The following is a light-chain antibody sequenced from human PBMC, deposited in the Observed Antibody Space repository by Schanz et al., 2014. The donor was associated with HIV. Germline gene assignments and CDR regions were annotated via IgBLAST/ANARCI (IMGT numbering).Light chain of an antibody. CDR1: SSNIGANYD. CDR3: SSYAGSNNVI. J-gene: IGLJ2*01. V-gene: IGLV1-40*01. CDR2: DNT. Sequence: QSVLAQPPSVSGAPGQRVTISCTGSSSNIGANYDVHWYQLLPGSAPKLLIFDNTNRPSGVPARFSGSKSGSSASLAISGLQAEDEADYYCSSYAGSNNVIFGGGTKLTVL.